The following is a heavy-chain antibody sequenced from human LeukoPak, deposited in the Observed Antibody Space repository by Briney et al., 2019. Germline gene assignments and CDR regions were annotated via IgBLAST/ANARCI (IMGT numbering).Heavy chain of an antibody. CDR2: IYSGGST. V-gene: IGHV3-53*01. CDR3: AATVDTAMVTGY. J-gene: IGHJ4*02. CDR1: GFTVSSNY. D-gene: IGHD5-18*01. Sequence: GGSLRLSCAASGFTVSSNYMSWVRQAPGKGLEWVSVIYSGGSTYYADSVKGRFTISRDNSENTLYLQMNSLRAEDTAVYYCAATVDTAMVTGYWGQGTLVTVSS.